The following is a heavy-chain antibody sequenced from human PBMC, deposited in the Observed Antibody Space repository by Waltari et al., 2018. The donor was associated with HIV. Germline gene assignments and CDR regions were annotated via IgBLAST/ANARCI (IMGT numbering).Heavy chain of an antibody. CDR1: GGSISSGSYY. CDR2: IYTSGST. Sequence: QVQLQESGPGLVKPSQTLSLTCTVSGGSISSGSYYWSWIRQPAGNGLEWIGRIYTSGSTNYNPSLKSRVTISVDTSKNQFSLKLSSVTAADTAVYDGARVVSSWPRVHDAFDIWGQGTMVTVSS. CDR3: ARVVSSWPRVHDAFDI. D-gene: IGHD6-13*01. V-gene: IGHV4-61*02. J-gene: IGHJ3*02.